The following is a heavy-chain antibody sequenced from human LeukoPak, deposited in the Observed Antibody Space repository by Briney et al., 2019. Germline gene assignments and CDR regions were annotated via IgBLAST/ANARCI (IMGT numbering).Heavy chain of an antibody. J-gene: IGHJ4*02. CDR3: ARSGSYAYFDY. V-gene: IGHV4-34*01. Sequence: SETLSLTCAVYGGSFSGYYWSWIRQPPGKGLEWIGEINHSGSTNYNPSLKSRVTTSVDTSKNQFSLKLSSVTAADTAVYYCARSGSYAYFDYWGQGTLVTVSS. D-gene: IGHD1-26*01. CDR2: INHSGST. CDR1: GGSFSGYY.